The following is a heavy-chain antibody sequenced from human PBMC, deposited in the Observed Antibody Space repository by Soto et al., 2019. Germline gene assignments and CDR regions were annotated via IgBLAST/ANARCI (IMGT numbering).Heavy chain of an antibody. CDR3: AREDCSGGSCYPAEYFQH. Sequence: ASVKVSCKASGGTFSSYTISWVPQAPGQGLEWMGRIIPILGIANYAQKFQGRVTITADKSTSTAYMELSSLRSEDTAVYYCAREDCSGGSCYPAEYFQHWGQGTLVTVSS. CDR1: GGTFSSYT. D-gene: IGHD2-15*01. J-gene: IGHJ1*01. CDR2: IIPILGIA. V-gene: IGHV1-69*04.